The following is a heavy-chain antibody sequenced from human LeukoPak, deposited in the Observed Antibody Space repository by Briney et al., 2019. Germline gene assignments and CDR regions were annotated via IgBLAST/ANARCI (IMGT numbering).Heavy chain of an antibody. Sequence: SETLSLTCTVSGGSISSGGYYWSWIRQHPGKGLEWIGYIYYSGSTYYNPSLKSRVTISVDTSKNQFSLKLSSVTAADTAVHYCAREAAGTGNWFDPWGQGTLVTVSS. J-gene: IGHJ5*02. V-gene: IGHV4-31*03. CDR3: AREAAGTGNWFDP. CDR1: GGSISSGGYY. CDR2: IYYSGST. D-gene: IGHD6-13*01.